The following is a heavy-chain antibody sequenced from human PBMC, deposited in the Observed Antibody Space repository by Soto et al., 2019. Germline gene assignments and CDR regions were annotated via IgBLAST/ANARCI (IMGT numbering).Heavy chain of an antibody. CDR3: ARVDPRGVAVVRDY. D-gene: IGHD3-10*01. V-gene: IGHV1-18*04. J-gene: IGHJ4*02. CDR2: ISGHNGNT. Sequence: ASVKVSCKASGYSFTSYGISWVRQAPGQGPEWTGWISGHNGNTNHPQSLQGRVTLTTDTSTSTAYMELRSLRSDDTAVYFCARVDPRGVAVVRDYWGQGTLVTVSS. CDR1: GYSFTSYG.